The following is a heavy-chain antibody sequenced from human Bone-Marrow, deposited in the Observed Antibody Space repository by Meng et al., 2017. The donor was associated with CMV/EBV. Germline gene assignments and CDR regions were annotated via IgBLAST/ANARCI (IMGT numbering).Heavy chain of an antibody. D-gene: IGHD1-26*01. V-gene: IGHV1-18*01. J-gene: IGHJ6*02. CDR2: ISAYNGNT. CDR1: GYTFTSYD. Sequence: ASVKVSCKASGYTFTSYDINWVRQAPGQGLEWMGWISAYNGNTNYAQKLQGRVTMTTDTSTSTAYMELRSLRSDDTAVYYCAKGISGYYYYYYGMDVWGQGTTVTVSS. CDR3: AKGISGYYYYYYGMDV.